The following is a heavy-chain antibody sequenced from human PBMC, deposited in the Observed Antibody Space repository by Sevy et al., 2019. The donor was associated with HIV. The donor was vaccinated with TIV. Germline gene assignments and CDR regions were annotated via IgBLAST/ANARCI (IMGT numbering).Heavy chain of an antibody. V-gene: IGHV1-24*01. J-gene: IGHJ3*02. CDR3: ATPKYVGYDYESLDI. CDR1: AYTLTTLS. CDR2: FDPKDGET. Sequence: ASVKVSCKVSAYTLTTLSMYWVRQAPGKGLEWMGGFDPKDGETIYAQTFQGRVTMTEDTATDTAYMELGSLRSEDTAVYYCATPKYVGYDYESLDIWGQGTMVTVSS. D-gene: IGHD5-12*01.